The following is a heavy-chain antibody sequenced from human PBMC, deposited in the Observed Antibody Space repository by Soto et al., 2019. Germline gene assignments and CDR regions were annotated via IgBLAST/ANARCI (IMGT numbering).Heavy chain of an antibody. D-gene: IGHD1-26*01. CDR1: GGSISSSSYY. V-gene: IGHV4-39*02. CDR2: IYYSGST. CDR3: ARDFPSSGSPWY. J-gene: IGHJ4*02. Sequence: SETLSLTCTVSGGSISSSSYYWGWIRQPPGKGLEWIGSIYYSGSTYYNPSLKSRVTISVDTSKNQFSLKLSSVTAADTAVYYCARDFPSSGSPWYWGQGTLVTVSS.